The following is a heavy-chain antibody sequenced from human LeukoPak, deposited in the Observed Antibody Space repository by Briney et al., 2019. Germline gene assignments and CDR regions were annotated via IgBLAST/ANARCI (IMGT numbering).Heavy chain of an antibody. CDR1: GFIFAKYA. V-gene: IGHV3-23*01. Sequence: RPGGSLRLSCTTSGFIFAKYAMAWVRQSPGKGLEWVSTISASGADTYYADSVRGRFTISRDNSRNALYLQLSRLRVDDTAFYYCPKPLLTPGNWGPGTLVTASS. D-gene: IGHD4-23*01. J-gene: IGHJ4*02. CDR2: ISASGADT. CDR3: PKPLLTPGN.